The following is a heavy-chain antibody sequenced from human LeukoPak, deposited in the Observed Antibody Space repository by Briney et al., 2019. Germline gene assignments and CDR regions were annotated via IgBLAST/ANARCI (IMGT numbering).Heavy chain of an antibody. J-gene: IGHJ4*02. CDR1: GGSFSGHY. CDR3: ARGVAAAGPEFGY. V-gene: IGHV4-34*01. D-gene: IGHD6-13*01. CDR2: INHSGST. Sequence: SETLSLTCAVYGGSFSGHYWSWIRQPPGKGLEWIGEINHSGSTNYNPSLKSRVTISVDTSKNQFSLKLSSVTAADTAVYYCARGVAAAGPEFGYWGQGTLVTVSS.